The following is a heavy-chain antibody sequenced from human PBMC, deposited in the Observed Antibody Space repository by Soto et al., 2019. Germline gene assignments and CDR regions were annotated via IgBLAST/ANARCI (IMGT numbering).Heavy chain of an antibody. D-gene: IGHD2-15*01. Sequence: QVQLVQSGTEVKKPGSSVRVSCNASGDTFSSLSFTWVRQAPGQGPEWMGRIIPVLGITNYAQRFHGRVTFTPDQSTSSAYMDVTTLTSDDTAIYHCAVPCSGALDPWGQGTLVMVSS. V-gene: IGHV1-69*02. CDR2: IIPVLGIT. CDR1: GDTFSSLS. J-gene: IGHJ5*02. CDR3: AVPCSGALDP.